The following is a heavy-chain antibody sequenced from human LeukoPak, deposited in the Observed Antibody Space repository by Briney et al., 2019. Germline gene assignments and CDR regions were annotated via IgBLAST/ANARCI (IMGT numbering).Heavy chain of an antibody. V-gene: IGHV3-7*01. CDR3: ATKEPSTSGWSY. CDR2: IKEDGSEK. Sequence: PGGSLRPSCAASGFTFNRDWTAWVRQAPGKGLEWVANIKEDGSEKNYVDSVKGRFTISRDNAVNSVYLQMNDLRAEDTGVYYCATKEPSTSGWSYWGQGTLVTVSS. J-gene: IGHJ4*02. D-gene: IGHD6-19*01. CDR1: GFTFNRDW.